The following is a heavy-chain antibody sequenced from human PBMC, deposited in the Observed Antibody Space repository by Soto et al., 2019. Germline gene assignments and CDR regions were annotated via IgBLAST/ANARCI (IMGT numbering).Heavy chain of an antibody. V-gene: IGHV1-3*01. CDR3: ARDILTVGPRANDAFEV. CDR2: INPDNGST. Sequence: QVQLVQSGAEVRKPGASVNISCRASGFSFSDNLINWVRQAPGQSLEWMGWINPDNGSTRYSQTFQGRVTISRHSSASIAYVEVSDLTSETTAVNYCARDILTVGPRANDAFEVWGQGTMVPRSS. CDR1: GFSFSDNL. J-gene: IGHJ3*01. D-gene: IGHD2-8*02.